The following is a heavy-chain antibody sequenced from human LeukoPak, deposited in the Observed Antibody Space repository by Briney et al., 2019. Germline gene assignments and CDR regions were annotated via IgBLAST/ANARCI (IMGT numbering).Heavy chain of an antibody. CDR1: GLTFSSYA. CDR3: AKDLASAVARWGWFDP. D-gene: IGHD6-19*01. J-gene: IGHJ5*02. Sequence: TGGSLRLSCAASGLTFSSYAMSWVRQAPGKGLEWVSAISGSGGSTNYADSVKGRFTISRDNSKNTLYLQMNSLRAEDTAVYYCAKDLASAVARWGWFDPWGQGTLVTVSS. V-gene: IGHV3-23*01. CDR2: ISGSGGST.